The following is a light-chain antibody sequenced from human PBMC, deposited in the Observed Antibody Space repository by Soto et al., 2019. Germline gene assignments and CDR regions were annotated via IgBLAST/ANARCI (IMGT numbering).Light chain of an antibody. J-gene: IGLJ3*02. CDR3: TSYSSYRVLV. CDR1: SSDIGGYKY. Sequence: QSVLTQPASVSLSLGQSITISCTGTSSDIGGYKYVSWYQQHPGKAPKLIIFEVSNRPSGVSDRFSGSNSGNTASLTISGLQAEDEADYYCTSYSSYRVLVFGGGTKVTVL. V-gene: IGLV2-14*01. CDR2: EVS.